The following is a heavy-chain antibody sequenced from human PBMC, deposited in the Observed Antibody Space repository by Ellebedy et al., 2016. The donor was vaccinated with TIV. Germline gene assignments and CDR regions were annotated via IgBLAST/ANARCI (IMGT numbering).Heavy chain of an antibody. Sequence: AASVKVSCKASGYTFSSNGITWVRQAPGQGLEWMGWISVYNGNTNYAQKLQGRVTMTTETSTSTAYMELRSLRSDDPAVYYCARGHYYDSSAYYQYYFDNWGQGTLVTVSS. V-gene: IGHV1-18*01. CDR2: ISVYNGNT. CDR3: ARGHYYDSSAYYQYYFDN. D-gene: IGHD3-22*01. J-gene: IGHJ4*02. CDR1: GYTFSSNG.